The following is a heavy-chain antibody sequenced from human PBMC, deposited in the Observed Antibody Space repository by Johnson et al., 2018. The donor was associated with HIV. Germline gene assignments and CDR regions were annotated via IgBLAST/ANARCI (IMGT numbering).Heavy chain of an antibody. Sequence: QMQLVESGGGVVQPGSSLRLSCAASGFTFSSYAMHWVRQAPGKGLEWVAVISYDGSNKYYADSVQGRFTISRDNSKNTLYLQMNSLRAEDTAVYYCARDRGGGSYHDAFDIWGQGTMVTVSS. J-gene: IGHJ3*02. V-gene: IGHV3-30*04. CDR2: ISYDGSNK. CDR3: ARDRGGGSYHDAFDI. CDR1: GFTFSSYA. D-gene: IGHD1-26*01.